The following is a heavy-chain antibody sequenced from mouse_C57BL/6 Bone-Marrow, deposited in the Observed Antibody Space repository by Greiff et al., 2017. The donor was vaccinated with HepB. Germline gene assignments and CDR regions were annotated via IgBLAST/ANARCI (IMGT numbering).Heavy chain of an antibody. CDR3: ARSSITTVVADYYAMDY. J-gene: IGHJ4*01. D-gene: IGHD1-1*01. V-gene: IGHV1-81*01. CDR2: IYPRSGNT. Sequence: VQLQQSGAELARPGASVKLSCKASGYTFTSYGISWVKQRTGQGLEWIGEIYPRSGNTYYNEKFKGKATLTADKSSSTAYVELRSLTSEDSAVYFCARSSITTVVADYYAMDYWGQGTSVTVSS. CDR1: GYTFTSYG.